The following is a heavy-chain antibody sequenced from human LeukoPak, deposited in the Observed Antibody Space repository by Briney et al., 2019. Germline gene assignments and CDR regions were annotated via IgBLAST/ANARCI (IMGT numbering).Heavy chain of an antibody. CDR1: GGSISSYY. D-gene: IGHD2-15*01. CDR3: ARYLCSGGSCYFDY. CDR2: FYYSGST. J-gene: IGHJ4*02. Sequence: PSETLSLTCTVSGGSISSYYWSWIRQPPGKGLDWIGYFYYSGSTNYNPSLKSRVTLSVDTSKNQFSLKLSSVTAADTAVYYCARYLCSGGSCYFDYWGQGTLVTVSS. V-gene: IGHV4-59*08.